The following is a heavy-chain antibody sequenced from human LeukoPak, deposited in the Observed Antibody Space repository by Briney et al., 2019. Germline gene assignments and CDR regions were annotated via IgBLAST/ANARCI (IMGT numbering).Heavy chain of an antibody. J-gene: IGHJ6*02. CDR3: ARDWYGSGALGILHYGMDV. CDR2: IYYSGST. CDR1: GGSISSGGYY. Sequence: PSETLSLTCTVSGGSISSGGYYWSWIRQHPGKGLEWIGYIYYSGSTYYNPSLKSRVTISVDTSKNQFSLKLSSVTAADTAVYYCARDWYGSGALGILHYGMDVWGQGTTDTVSS. D-gene: IGHD3-10*01. V-gene: IGHV4-31*03.